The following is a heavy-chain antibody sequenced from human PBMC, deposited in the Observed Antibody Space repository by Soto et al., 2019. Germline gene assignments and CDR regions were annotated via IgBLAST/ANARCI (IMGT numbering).Heavy chain of an antibody. V-gene: IGHV4-31*03. CDR3: ARWAGKLIAAAGTKAFDV. Sequence: SETLSLTCTVSGGSISSGGYYWSWIRQHPGKGLEWIGYIYYSGSTYYNPSLKSRVTISADKSFNTAYLQWSSLKASDTAMYFCARWAGKLIAAAGTKAFDVWGQGTMVTVSS. J-gene: IGHJ3*01. CDR2: IYYSGST. CDR1: GGSISSGGYY. D-gene: IGHD6-13*01.